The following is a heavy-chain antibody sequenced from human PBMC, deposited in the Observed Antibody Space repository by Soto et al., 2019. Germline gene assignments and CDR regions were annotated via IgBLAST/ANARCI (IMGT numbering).Heavy chain of an antibody. CDR3: ARRYGGNLDY. D-gene: IGHD2-15*01. CDR1: GGSISSYY. CDR2: IYYSGST. J-gene: IGHJ4*02. Sequence: QVQLQESGPGLVKPSETLSLTCTVSGGSISSYYWPWIRQPPGKGLEWIGYIYYSGSTNYNPSLKTRVTISVDTSKIQFSLKLSSVTAADTAVYYCARRYGGNLDYWGQGTLVTVSS. V-gene: IGHV4-59*08.